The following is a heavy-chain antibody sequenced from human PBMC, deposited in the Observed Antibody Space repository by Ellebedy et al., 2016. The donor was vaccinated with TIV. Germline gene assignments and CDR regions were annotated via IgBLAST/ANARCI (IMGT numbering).Heavy chain of an antibody. J-gene: IGHJ3*02. CDR3: ATSYDSSGYYDDDAFDI. CDR1: GGSISTYY. CDR2: IDYSGST. D-gene: IGHD3-22*01. Sequence: MPSETLSLTCTVSGGSISTYYWSWIRQPPGKGLEWIGYIDYSGSTKYNPSLKSRVTMSVDTSKKQFSRNLSSVTAADTAVYYCATSYDSSGYYDDDAFDIWGQGTMVTVSS. V-gene: IGHV4-59*01.